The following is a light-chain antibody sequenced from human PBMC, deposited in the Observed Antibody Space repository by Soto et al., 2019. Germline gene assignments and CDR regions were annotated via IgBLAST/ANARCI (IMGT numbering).Light chain of an antibody. CDR1: QDIGSY. V-gene: IGKV1-9*01. CDR3: QQFNNYPET. CDR2: AAS. Sequence: DIQLTQSPSFLSASVGDRVTITCRASQDIGSYLVWYQQKPGTVPKLLIYAASTLQSGVPSRFSGSGSGTEFTLTISSLQPEDFATYYCQQFNNYPETFGPGTKVEIK. J-gene: IGKJ3*01.